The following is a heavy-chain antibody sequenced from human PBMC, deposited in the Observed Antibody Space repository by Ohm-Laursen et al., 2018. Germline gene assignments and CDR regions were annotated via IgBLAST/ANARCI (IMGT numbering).Heavy chain of an antibody. J-gene: IGHJ1*01. D-gene: IGHD4-17*01. CDR1: GFTFSSYS. V-gene: IGHV3-30*18. Sequence: SLRLSCTASGFTFSSYSMNWVRQAPGKGLEWVAVISYDGSNKYYADSVKGRFTISRDNSKNTLYLQMNSLRAEDTAVYYCAKPSSTGYFQHWGQGTLVTVSS. CDR2: ISYDGSNK. CDR3: AKPSSTGYFQH.